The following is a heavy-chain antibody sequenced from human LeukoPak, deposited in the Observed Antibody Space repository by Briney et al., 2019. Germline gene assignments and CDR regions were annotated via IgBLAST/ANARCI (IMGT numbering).Heavy chain of an antibody. V-gene: IGHV3-23*01. J-gene: IGHJ4*02. Sequence: PGGSLRLSCAASGFTFSSYAMSWVRQAPGKGLEWVSAISGSGGSTYYADSAKGRFTISRDNSKNTLYLQMNSLRAEDTAVYYCARSALWGSGWGIYQDFDYWGQGTLVTVSS. CDR2: ISGSGGST. CDR1: GFTFSSYA. D-gene: IGHD6-19*01. CDR3: ARSALWGSGWGIYQDFDY.